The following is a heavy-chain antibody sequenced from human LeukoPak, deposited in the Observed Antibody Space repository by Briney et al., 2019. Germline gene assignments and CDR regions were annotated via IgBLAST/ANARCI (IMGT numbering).Heavy chain of an antibody. CDR3: GRDWFKTGDPAS. Sequence: GGSLRLSCAASGFTFSRSWMSWVRQAPGKGLECVSVIYSGGTTHYADSVKGRFTISRDNSKNTLYLRMSSLRVEDTAVHYCGRDWFKTGDPASWGQGTLVTVSS. CDR1: GFTFSRSW. V-gene: IGHV3-66*01. CDR2: IYSGGTT. J-gene: IGHJ4*02. D-gene: IGHD7-27*01.